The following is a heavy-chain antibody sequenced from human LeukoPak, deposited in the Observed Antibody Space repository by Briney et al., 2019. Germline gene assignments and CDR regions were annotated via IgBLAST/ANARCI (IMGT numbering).Heavy chain of an antibody. Sequence: GGSLRLSCAASGFTFSSYGMHWVRQAPGKGLEWVAVIWYDGSNKYYADSVKGRFTISRDNAKNSLYLQMNSLRAEDTAVYYCARTNPIVGELWSDYWGQGTLVTVSS. CDR1: GFTFSSYG. J-gene: IGHJ4*02. D-gene: IGHD3-16*01. V-gene: IGHV3-33*03. CDR2: IWYDGSNK. CDR3: ARTNPIVGELWSDY.